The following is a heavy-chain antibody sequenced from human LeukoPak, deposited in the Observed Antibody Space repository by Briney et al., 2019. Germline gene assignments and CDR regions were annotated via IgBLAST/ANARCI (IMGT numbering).Heavy chain of an antibody. CDR3: ARGSGDYGGFFD. Sequence: QPSETLSPTCAVYGGSFSGYYWSWIRQPPGKGLEWIGEIKHSGSTKYNTSLKSRLTISVDTSRNQFSLKLSSVTAADTAVYYCARGSGDYGGFFDWGQGTLVTVSS. D-gene: IGHD4-17*01. CDR2: IKHSGST. V-gene: IGHV4-34*01. CDR1: GGSFSGYY. J-gene: IGHJ4*02.